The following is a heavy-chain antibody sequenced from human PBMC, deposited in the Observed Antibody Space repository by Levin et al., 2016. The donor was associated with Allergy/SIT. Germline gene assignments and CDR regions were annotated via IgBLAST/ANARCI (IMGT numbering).Heavy chain of an antibody. V-gene: IGHV4-34*01. Sequence: WIRQPPGKGLEWIGEINHSGSTNYNPSLKSRVTISVDTSKNQFSLKLSSVTAADTAVYYCARGDPRGSQLDYWGQGTLVTVSS. CDR3: ARGDPRGSQLDY. CDR2: INHSGST. J-gene: IGHJ4*02. D-gene: IGHD1-26*01.